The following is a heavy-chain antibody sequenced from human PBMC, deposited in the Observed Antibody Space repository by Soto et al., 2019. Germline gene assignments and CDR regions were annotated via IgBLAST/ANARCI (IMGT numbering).Heavy chain of an antibody. Sequence: ASVKVSCKASGYTFTSYAMHWARQAPGQRLEWMGWINAGNGNTKYSQKFQGRVTITRDTSASTAYMELSSLRSEDTAVYYCARDRPPGCTNGVCYSGNWFDPWGQGTLVTVSS. V-gene: IGHV1-3*01. CDR3: ARDRPPGCTNGVCYSGNWFDP. CDR1: GYTFTSYA. D-gene: IGHD2-8*01. CDR2: INAGNGNT. J-gene: IGHJ5*02.